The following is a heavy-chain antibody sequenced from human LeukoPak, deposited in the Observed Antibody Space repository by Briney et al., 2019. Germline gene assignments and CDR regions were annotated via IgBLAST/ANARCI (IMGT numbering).Heavy chain of an antibody. CDR3: ARLGGVGATTPGAFDI. D-gene: IGHD1-26*01. CDR1: GYTFTGYY. V-gene: IGHV1-46*01. Sequence: ASVKVSCKASGYTFTGYYMHWVRQAPGQGLEWMGIINPSGGSTSYAQKFQGRVTMTRDMSTSTVYMELSSLRSEDTAVYYCARLGGVGATTPGAFDIWGQGTMVTVSS. CDR2: INPSGGST. J-gene: IGHJ3*02.